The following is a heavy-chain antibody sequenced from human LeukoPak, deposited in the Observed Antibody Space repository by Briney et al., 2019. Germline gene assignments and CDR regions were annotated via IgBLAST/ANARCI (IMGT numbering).Heavy chain of an antibody. Sequence: GGSLRLSCAASGFIFSSYAMNWVRQAPGKGLEWVSVISGSGDSTFYADSVKGRFTVSRDNSKTTLSLQMNSLRAEDTAIYYCAKVLYGDYVRGPFDYWGQGTLVTVSS. V-gene: IGHV3-23*01. CDR3: AKVLYGDYVRGPFDY. D-gene: IGHD4-17*01. CDR1: GFIFSSYA. CDR2: ISGSGDST. J-gene: IGHJ4*02.